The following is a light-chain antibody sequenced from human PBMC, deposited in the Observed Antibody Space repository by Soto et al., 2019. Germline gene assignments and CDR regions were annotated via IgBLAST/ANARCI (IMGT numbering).Light chain of an antibody. CDR2: GAS. V-gene: IGKV3-20*01. J-gene: IGKJ5*01. CDR1: KTIISNY. CDR3: QQYTSSLST. Sequence: SSPSPGTRCLSAWERATVSCRSSKTIISNYLAWYQQKPGQAPRLLIYGASGRATGIPDRFSGSGSGTDFTLTISRLEPEDFAVYYCQQYTSSLSTFGQGTRLEIK.